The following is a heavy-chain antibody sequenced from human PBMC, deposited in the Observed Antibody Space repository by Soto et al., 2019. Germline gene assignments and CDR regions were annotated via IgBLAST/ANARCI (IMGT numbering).Heavy chain of an antibody. CDR1: GFTFSSYW. CDR2: IKEDGSEQ. D-gene: IGHD6-13*01. V-gene: IGHV3-7*05. J-gene: IGHJ4*02. Sequence: VQLEESGGGLVQPGGSLRLSCAASGFTFSSYWMTWVRQAPGKGLEGVANIKEDGSEQYQVDSVKGRFTFSRDNAKKTLYLQMNSLRFEDTAVYYCARLTAAGGVDQFDYWGQGTLVTVSS. CDR3: ARLTAAGGVDQFDY.